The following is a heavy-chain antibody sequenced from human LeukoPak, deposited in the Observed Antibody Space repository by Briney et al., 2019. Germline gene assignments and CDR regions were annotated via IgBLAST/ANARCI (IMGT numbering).Heavy chain of an antibody. CDR1: GGSISSSNW. CDR3: ARVDSSGHYAFDI. Sequence: SETLSLTCAVSGGSISSSNWWSWVRQPPGKGLEWIGEIYHSGSTNYNPSLKSRVTISVDKSKNQFSLKLSSVTAADTAVYYCARVDSSGHYAFDIWGQGTMVTVSS. J-gene: IGHJ3*02. D-gene: IGHD3-22*01. CDR2: IYHSGST. V-gene: IGHV4-4*02.